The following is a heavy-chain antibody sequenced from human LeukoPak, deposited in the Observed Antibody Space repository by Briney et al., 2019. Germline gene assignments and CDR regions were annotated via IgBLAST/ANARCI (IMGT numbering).Heavy chain of an antibody. J-gene: IGHJ4*02. CDR3: AKLAAVAGAFFDY. V-gene: IGHV3-23*01. CDR1: GFTFTTYS. CDR2: ISGDGGHT. D-gene: IGHD6-19*01. Sequence: GGSLRLSCAASGFTFTTYSMTWVRRAPGKGLEWVSVISGDGGHTYYADSVKGRFTISRDNSKNTLYLQMNSLRAEDTAVYYCAKLAAVAGAFFDYWGQGTLVTVSS.